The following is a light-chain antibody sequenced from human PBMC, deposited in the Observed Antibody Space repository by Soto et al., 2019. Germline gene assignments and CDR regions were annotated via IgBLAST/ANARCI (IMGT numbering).Light chain of an antibody. CDR1: QSVGSK. Sequence: EIVMTQSPPTLSVSPGERATLSCRASQSVGSKLAWYQQRPGQAPRLFIYDASNRATGIPARFSGSGSGTEFSLTISSLQSEDFAVYSCQQYGDWPGAFGGGTKVEIK. CDR2: DAS. CDR3: QQYGDWPGA. J-gene: IGKJ4*01. V-gene: IGKV3D-15*01.